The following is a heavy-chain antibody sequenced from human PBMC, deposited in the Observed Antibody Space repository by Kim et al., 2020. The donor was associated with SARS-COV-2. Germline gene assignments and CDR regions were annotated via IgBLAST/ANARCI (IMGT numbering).Heavy chain of an antibody. CDR3: ATDRGGAPFDM. CDR1: AFSFSVYG. CDR2: IWNDGTTT. Sequence: GGSLRLSCAASAFSFSVYGMHWVRQAPGKGLEWVAVIWNDGTTTSYADSVKGRFTISRDNSKNTLYLQMNSLRVEDTAVYYCATDRGGAPFDMWGQGTLVTVSS. V-gene: IGHV3-33*01. J-gene: IGHJ3*02. D-gene: IGHD3-16*01.